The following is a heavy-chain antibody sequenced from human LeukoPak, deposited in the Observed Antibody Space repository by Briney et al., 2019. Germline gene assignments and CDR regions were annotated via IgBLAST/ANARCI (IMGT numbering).Heavy chain of an antibody. CDR3: AKSGAGYYYFDS. CDR2: ISGSGGTT. CDR1: GFSFSNDA. J-gene: IGHJ4*02. V-gene: IGHV3-23*01. D-gene: IGHD3-9*01. Sequence: GGSLRLSCAASGFSFSNDAMSWVRQAPGKGLDWVSAISGSGGTTYYADSVKGRFTISRDKSKNTLSLQLNTLRAEDTAIYYCAKSGAGYYYFDSWGQGTLVTVSS.